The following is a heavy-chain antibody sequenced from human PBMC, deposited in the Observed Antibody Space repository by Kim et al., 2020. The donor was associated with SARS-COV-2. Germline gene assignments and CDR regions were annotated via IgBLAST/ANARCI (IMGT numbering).Heavy chain of an antibody. J-gene: IGHJ3*01. D-gene: IGHD2-2*01. V-gene: IGHV3-23*01. CDR3: AKGGSTSNYAFDL. CDR1: GFTLNKFA. CDR2: ISVSGDIT. Sequence: GGSLRLSCAAPGFTLNKFAMSWVRQAPGKGLEWASIISVSGDITYYADSVKGRFTISRDNSKSTLYLQLNSLRAEDTALYYCAKGGSTSNYAFDLWGQGTLVTVSS.